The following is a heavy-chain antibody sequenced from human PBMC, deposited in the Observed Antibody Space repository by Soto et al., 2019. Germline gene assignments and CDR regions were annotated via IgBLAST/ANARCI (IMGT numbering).Heavy chain of an antibody. J-gene: IGHJ4*02. V-gene: IGHV4-59*01. CDR2: NSSSGNT. Sequence: SETLSLTYAVSYSSISNVYWCWIRQPPRKVLELIGYNSSSGNTNYNPSLKSRVTISVDTSKNQFSLNLTSMTAADTAVYYCARDPKVLTRYYFDYWGQGTLVTVSS. CDR3: ARDPKVLTRYYFDY. CDR1: YSSISNVY. D-gene: IGHD1-1*01.